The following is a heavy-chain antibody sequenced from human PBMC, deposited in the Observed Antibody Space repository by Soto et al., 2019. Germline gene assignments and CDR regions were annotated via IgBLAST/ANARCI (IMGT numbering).Heavy chain of an antibody. V-gene: IGHV4-39*01. CDR1: GGSISSSSYY. J-gene: IGHJ4*02. CDR3: ARPNIAAAGTVDY. Sequence: QLQLQESGPGLVKPSETLSLTCTVSGGSISSSSYYWGWIRQPPGKGLEWIGSIYYSGSTYYNPSLKSRVTISVDTSKNQFSRRLSSVTAADTAVYYCARPNIAAAGTVDYWGQGTLVTVSS. CDR2: IYYSGST. D-gene: IGHD6-13*01.